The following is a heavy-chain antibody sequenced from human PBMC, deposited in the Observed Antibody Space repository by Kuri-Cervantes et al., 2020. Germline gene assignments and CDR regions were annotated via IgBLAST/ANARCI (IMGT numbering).Heavy chain of an antibody. V-gene: IGHV1-24*01. D-gene: IGHD2-2*02. CDR3: ARPDIVVVPAAIPYYYYGMDV. CDR1: GYTLTELS. Sequence: ASVKVSCKVSGYTLTELSMHWVRQAPGKGLEWMGGFDPEDGETIYAQKFQGRVTMTEDTSTDTAYMELSSLRSEDTAVYYCARPDIVVVPAAIPYYYYGMDVWGQGTTVTVSS. CDR2: FDPEDGET. J-gene: IGHJ6*02.